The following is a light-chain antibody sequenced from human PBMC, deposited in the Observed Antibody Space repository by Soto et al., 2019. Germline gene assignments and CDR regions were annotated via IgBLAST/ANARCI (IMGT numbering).Light chain of an antibody. J-gene: IGLJ1*01. Sequence: QSVLTQPASVSGSPGQSITISCTGTSSDVGGYNYASWYQQHPGKAPKLMIYDVSNRPSGVSNRFSGSKSGNTSSLTISGLQAEYEADYYCSSYTSSNTYVFGTGTKLTVL. V-gene: IGLV2-14*01. CDR3: SSYTSSNTYV. CDR1: SSDVGGYNY. CDR2: DVS.